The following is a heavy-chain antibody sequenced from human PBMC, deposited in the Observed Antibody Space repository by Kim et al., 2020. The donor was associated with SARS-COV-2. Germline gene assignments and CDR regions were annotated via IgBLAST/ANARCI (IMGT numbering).Heavy chain of an antibody. CDR3: ATLYSYGSPFDY. J-gene: IGHJ4*02. CDR1: GYTFTGYY. CDR2: INPNSGGT. D-gene: IGHD5-18*01. Sequence: ASVKVSCKASGYTFTGYYMHWVRQAPGQGLEWMGWINPNSGGTNYAQKFQGRVTMTRDTSISTAYMELSRLRSDDTAVYYCATLYSYGSPFDYWGQGTLVTVSS. V-gene: IGHV1-2*02.